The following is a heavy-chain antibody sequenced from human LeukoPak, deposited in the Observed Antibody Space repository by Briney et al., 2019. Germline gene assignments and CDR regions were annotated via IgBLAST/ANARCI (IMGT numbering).Heavy chain of an antibody. CDR2: INHSGST. V-gene: IGHV4-34*01. D-gene: IGHD6-6*01. J-gene: IGHJ4*02. CDR3: ARDGRGSTSLDN. Sequence: SETLSLTCGVYGGPFSDHYWSWIRQTPGKGLEWIGEINHSGSTNYNPSLKSRVTISVDTSKNQFSLKLSSVTAADTAVYYCARDGRGSTSLDNWGQGILVTVSS. CDR1: GGPFSDHY.